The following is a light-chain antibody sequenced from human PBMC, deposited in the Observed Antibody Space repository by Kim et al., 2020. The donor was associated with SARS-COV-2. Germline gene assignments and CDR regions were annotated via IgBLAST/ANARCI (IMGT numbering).Light chain of an antibody. V-gene: IGKV4-1*01. CDR2: WAS. CDR1: QAILHNSNNKDY. CDR3: QQYYGTTYS. Sequence: RATINCQSNQAILHNSNNKDYLAWFQPKPRQPPKLLIYWASTRESGVPDRFSGSGSGTDFTLTISSLQAEDVAIYYCQQYYGTTYSFGQGTKLEI. J-gene: IGKJ2*03.